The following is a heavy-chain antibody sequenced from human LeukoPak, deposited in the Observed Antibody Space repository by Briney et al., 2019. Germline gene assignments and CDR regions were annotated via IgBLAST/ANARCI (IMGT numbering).Heavy chain of an antibody. CDR3: ARENYYDSSGYLVAFDV. V-gene: IGHV4-31*03. Sequence: SQTLSLTCTVSGGSISSGDYYWSWIRQHPGKGLEWIGYIYYSGSTYYNPSLKSRVSISVDTSKNQFSLKLSSVTAADTAVYYCARENYYDSSGYLVAFDVWGQGTMVTVSS. CDR2: IYYSGST. D-gene: IGHD3-22*01. J-gene: IGHJ3*01. CDR1: GGSISSGDYY.